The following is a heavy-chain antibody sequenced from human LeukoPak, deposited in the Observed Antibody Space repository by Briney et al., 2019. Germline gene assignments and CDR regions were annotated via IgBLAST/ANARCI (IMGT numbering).Heavy chain of an antibody. J-gene: IGHJ5*02. CDR3: AREGGYSVGATFSFDP. Sequence: ASVTVSCTASGGTFSSYAISWVRQAPGQGLEWMGGIIPIFGTANYAQKFQGRVTITADESTSTAYMELSSLRSEDTAVYYCAREGGYSVGATFSFDPWGQGTLVTVSS. V-gene: IGHV1-69*13. D-gene: IGHD1-26*01. CDR2: IIPIFGTA. CDR1: GGTFSSYA.